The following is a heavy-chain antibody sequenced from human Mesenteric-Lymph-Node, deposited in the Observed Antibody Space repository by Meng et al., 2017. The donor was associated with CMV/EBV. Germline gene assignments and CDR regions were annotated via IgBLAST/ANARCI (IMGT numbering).Heavy chain of an antibody. V-gene: IGHV1-2*02. Sequence: ASVKVSCKASGYIFTAYHIHWVRQAPGQGPEWMGWINPKSGDANYAQKFQGRVTMTRDTSINTLYMDVSRLTSDDTAIYYCARLRSSSEFGDWFDPWGQGSLVTVSS. CDR3: ARLRSSSEFGDWFDP. J-gene: IGHJ5*02. CDR1: GYIFTAYH. CDR2: INPKSGDA. D-gene: IGHD6-6*01.